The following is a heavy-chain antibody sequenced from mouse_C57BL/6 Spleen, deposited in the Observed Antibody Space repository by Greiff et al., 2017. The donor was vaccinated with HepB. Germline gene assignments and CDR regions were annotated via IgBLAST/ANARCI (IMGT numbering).Heavy chain of an antibody. V-gene: IGHV1-64*01. CDR3: ATPYYSNYKYYFDY. CDR2: IHPNSGST. CDR1: GYTFTSYW. J-gene: IGHJ2*01. Sequence: QVQLKQSGAELVKPGASVKLSCKASGYTFTSYWMHWVKQRPGQGLEWIGMIHPNSGSTNYNEKFKSKATLTVDKSSSTAYMQLSSLTSEDSAVYYCATPYYSNYKYYFDYWGQGTTLTVSS. D-gene: IGHD2-5*01.